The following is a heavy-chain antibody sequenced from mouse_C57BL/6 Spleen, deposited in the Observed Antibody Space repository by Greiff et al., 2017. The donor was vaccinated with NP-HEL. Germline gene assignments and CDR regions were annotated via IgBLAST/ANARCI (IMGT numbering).Heavy chain of an antibody. CDR2: IHPNSGST. CDR1: GYTFTSYW. Sequence: QVQLQQPGAELVKPGASVKLSCKASGYTFTSYWMHWVKQRPGQGLEWIGMIHPNSGSTNYNEKFKSKATLTVDKSSSTAYMQLSSLTSEDSAVYYGARDYGSRAWFAYWGQGTLVTVSA. CDR3: ARDYGSRAWFAY. V-gene: IGHV1-64*01. J-gene: IGHJ3*01. D-gene: IGHD1-1*01.